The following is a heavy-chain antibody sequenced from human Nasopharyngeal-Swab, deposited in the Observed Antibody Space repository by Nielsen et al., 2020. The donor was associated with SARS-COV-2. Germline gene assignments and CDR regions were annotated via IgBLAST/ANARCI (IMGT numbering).Heavy chain of an antibody. J-gene: IGHJ4*02. Sequence: GESLKISCAASGFAFRTHSMHWVRQAPGRGLEWVSFISSTVNYIYYADSVKGRLTISRDNAKKSLHLQMERLRVEDKAVYYCARSEYYFDYWGQGSLVTVSS. CDR1: GFAFRTHS. V-gene: IGHV3-21*01. D-gene: IGHD3-16*01. CDR3: ARSEYYFDY. CDR2: ISSTVNYI.